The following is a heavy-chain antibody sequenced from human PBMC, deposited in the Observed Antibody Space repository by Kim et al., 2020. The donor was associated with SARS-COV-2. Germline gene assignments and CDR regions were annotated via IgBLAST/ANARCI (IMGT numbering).Heavy chain of an antibody. Sequence: ASVKVSCKASGYTFTSYGISWVRQAPGQGLEWMGWISAYNGNTNYAQKLQGRVTITTDTSTSTAYMELRSLRSDDTAVYYCARDHSMGISWYVNYYYYGMDVWGQGTTVTVSS. V-gene: IGHV1-18*01. D-gene: IGHD6-13*01. CDR3: ARDHSMGISWYVNYYYYGMDV. CDR2: ISAYNGNT. CDR1: GYTFTSYG. J-gene: IGHJ6*02.